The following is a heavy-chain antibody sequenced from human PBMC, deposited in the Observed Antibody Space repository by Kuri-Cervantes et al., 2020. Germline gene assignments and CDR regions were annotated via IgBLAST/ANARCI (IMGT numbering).Heavy chain of an antibody. D-gene: IGHD5-12*01. CDR1: GFTFDDYS. Sequence: GGSLKIPCAASGFTFDDYSMHWVRQAPGKGLEWVSLISWDGGSTYYADSVKGRFTISRDNSKNSLYLQMDSLRAEDTALYYCAKDAWLRSHRTYFDYWGQGTLVTVSS. V-gene: IGHV3-43D*04. CDR2: ISWDGGST. J-gene: IGHJ4*02. CDR3: AKDAWLRSHRTYFDY.